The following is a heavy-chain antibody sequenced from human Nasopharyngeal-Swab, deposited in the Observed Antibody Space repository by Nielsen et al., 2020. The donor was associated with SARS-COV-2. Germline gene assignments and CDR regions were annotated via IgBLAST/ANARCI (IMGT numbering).Heavy chain of an antibody. CDR2: ISYDGSNK. V-gene: IGHV3-30*18. D-gene: IGHD6-13*01. Sequence: GGPAARKGLGWVAVISYDGSNKYYADSVKGRFTISRDNSKNTLYLQMNSLRAEDTAVYYCAKDKKARGDSSSWTTDYWGQGTLVTVSS. J-gene: IGHJ4*02. CDR3: AKDKKARGDSSSWTTDY.